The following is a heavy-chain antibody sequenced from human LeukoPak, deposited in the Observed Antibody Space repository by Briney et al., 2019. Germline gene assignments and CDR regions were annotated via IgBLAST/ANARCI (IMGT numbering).Heavy chain of an antibody. Sequence: GGSLRLSCAASGFTVSSDYMSWVRQAPGKGLEWVGFIRSKAYGGTTEYAASVKGRFTISRDDSKSIAYLQMNSLKTEDTAVYYCTSYCSGGSCRSDWGQGTLVTVSS. CDR2: IRSKAYGGTT. J-gene: IGHJ4*02. CDR1: GFTVSSDY. CDR3: TSYCSGGSCRSD. D-gene: IGHD2-15*01. V-gene: IGHV3-49*04.